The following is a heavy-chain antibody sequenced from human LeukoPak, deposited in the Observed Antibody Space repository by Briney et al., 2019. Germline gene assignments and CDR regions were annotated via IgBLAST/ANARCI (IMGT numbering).Heavy chain of an antibody. CDR1: GGSISSYY. D-gene: IGHD2-2*01. V-gene: IGHV4-4*07. CDR3: ARDRLRCSSTSCSYYFDY. Sequence: SETLSLTCTVSGGSISSYYWSWIRQPAGKGLEWIGRIYTSGSTNYNPSLKSRATMSVDTSKNQFSLKLSSVTAADTAVYYCARDRLRCSSTSCSYYFDYWGQGTLVTVSS. J-gene: IGHJ4*02. CDR2: IYTSGST.